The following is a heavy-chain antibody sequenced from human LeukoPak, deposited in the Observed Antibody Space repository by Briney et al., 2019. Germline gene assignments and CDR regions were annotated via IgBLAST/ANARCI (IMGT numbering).Heavy chain of an antibody. CDR3: TKAGAPGIATAASFDY. D-gene: IGHD6-13*01. CDR2: IWYDGSNK. V-gene: IGHV3-33*06. CDR1: GFTFSSYG. Sequence: GRSLRLSCAASGFTFSSYGMHWVRQAPGKGLEWVAVIWYDGSNKYYADSVKGRFTISRDNSKNTLYLQMNSLRAEDTAVYHCTKAGAPGIATAASFDYWGQGTLVTVSS. J-gene: IGHJ4*02.